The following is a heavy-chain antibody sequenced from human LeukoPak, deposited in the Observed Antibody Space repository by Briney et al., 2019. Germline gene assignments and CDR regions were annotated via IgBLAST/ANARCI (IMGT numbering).Heavy chain of an antibody. D-gene: IGHD4-11*01. V-gene: IGHV3-74*01. CDR2: INTGGSST. J-gene: IGHJ4*02. CDR3: ARSNQADDY. CDR1: GFTFSSYW. Sequence: GGSLSLSCAASGFTFSSYWMLWVRQVPGKGLVWVSRINTGGSSTTYADSVKGRFTISRDNAKNTLYLQMNSLRAEDTAVYYCARSNQADDYWGQGTLVTVSS.